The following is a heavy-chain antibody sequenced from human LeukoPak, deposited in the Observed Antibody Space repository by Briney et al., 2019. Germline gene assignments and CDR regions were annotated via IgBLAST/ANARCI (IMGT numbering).Heavy chain of an antibody. Sequence: GGSLRLSCAASGFTFSAYWMHWVRQAPGKGLEWVSRIKTDGSIKSSADAVKGRFTISRDNAKNTLYLQMDSLRPEDTAVYHLVRGGGRSYGLFDSWGRGTLVIVSS. J-gene: IGHJ4*02. CDR1: GFTFSAYW. CDR2: IKTDGSIK. D-gene: IGHD5-18*01. V-gene: IGHV3-74*01. CDR3: VRGGGRSYGLFDS.